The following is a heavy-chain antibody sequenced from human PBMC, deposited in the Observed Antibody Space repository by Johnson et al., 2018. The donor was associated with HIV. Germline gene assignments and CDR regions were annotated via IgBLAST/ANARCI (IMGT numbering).Heavy chain of an antibody. J-gene: IGHJ3*02. CDR2: ISWDSGTI. CDR3: AKDMSRVVTPWAVSFDI. CDR1: GFTFSNAW. D-gene: IGHD4-23*01. V-gene: IGHV3-9*01. Sequence: HLVESGGDLVEPGESLRLSCVASGFTFSNAWMHWVRQAPGKGLEWVSSISWDSGTIGYADSVKGRFTISRDNAKISLYLQMDSLRAEDTAVYYCAKDMSRVVTPWAVSFDIWGQGTMVTVSS.